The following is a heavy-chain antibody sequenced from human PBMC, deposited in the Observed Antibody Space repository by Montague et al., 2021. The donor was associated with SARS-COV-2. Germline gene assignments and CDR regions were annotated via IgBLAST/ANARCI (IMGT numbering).Heavy chain of an antibody. CDR2: ISGSGGGT. Sequence: SLRLSCAASGFTFSTYAMNWVRQAPGKGLEWVSGISGSGGGTFYADSVRGRFTISRDNSKNTLYLQMNSLRAEDTAVYFCAKGSLPGDFVFHYWGREPWSPSPQ. V-gene: IGHV3-23*01. CDR3: AKGSLPGDFVFHY. J-gene: IGHJ4*02. CDR1: GFTFSTYA. D-gene: IGHD4-17*01.